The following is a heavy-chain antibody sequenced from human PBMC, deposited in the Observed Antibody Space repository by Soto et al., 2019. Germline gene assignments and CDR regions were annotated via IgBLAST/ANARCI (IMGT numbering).Heavy chain of an antibody. Sequence: EVELLESGGGLVQPGGSLRLSCAASGFIFSNYAMFWVRQAPGKGLDWVSTIYAGGGTTHYAESVNGRFTISRDNSNNRLYLQLNNLRAEDTAVYFCAKDLIRGDGYVDFDYWGQGTLVTVSS. CDR1: GFIFSNYA. CDR2: IYAGGGTT. J-gene: IGHJ4*02. D-gene: IGHD3-10*01. CDR3: AKDLIRGDGYVDFDY. V-gene: IGHV3-23*01.